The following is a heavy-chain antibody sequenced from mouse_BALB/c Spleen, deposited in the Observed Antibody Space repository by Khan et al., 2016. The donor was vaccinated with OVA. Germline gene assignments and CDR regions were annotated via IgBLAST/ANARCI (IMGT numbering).Heavy chain of an antibody. V-gene: IGHV5-9-3*01. Sequence: VQLKESGGGLVEPGGSLKLSCAASGFSFSRYSMSWVRQTPEKRLEWVATISSGDTYTYYPDSVRGRFTISRDNAKNTLSLQMSSLRSEDTAIYYCARHEGYYGYGQGDYWGRGTSVTVSS. CDR2: ISSGDTYT. CDR3: ARHEGYYGYGQGDY. D-gene: IGHD2-2*01. J-gene: IGHJ4*01. CDR1: GFSFSRYS.